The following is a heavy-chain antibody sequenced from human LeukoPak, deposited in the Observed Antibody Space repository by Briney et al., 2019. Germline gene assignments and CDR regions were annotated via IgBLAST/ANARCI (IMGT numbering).Heavy chain of an antibody. J-gene: IGHJ3*02. CDR3: AGSGYSYGLGAFDI. CDR1: GGSISSGDYY. CDR2: IYYSGST. Sequence: PSQTLSLTCTVSGGSISSGDYYWSWIRQPPGKGLEWIGYIYYSGSTYYNPSLKSRVTILVDTSKNQFSLKLSTVTAADTAVYYCAGSGYSYGLGAFDIWGQGTMVTVSS. D-gene: IGHD5-18*01. V-gene: IGHV4-30-4*01.